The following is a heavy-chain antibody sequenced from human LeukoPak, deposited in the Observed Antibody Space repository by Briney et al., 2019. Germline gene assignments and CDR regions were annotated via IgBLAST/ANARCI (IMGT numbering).Heavy chain of an antibody. CDR3: ARDRGSGWYGGGWFDP. J-gene: IGHJ5*02. V-gene: IGHV3-7*01. CDR1: GFTFSSYW. Sequence: GGSLRLSCAASGFTFSSYWMSWVRQAPGKGLEWVANIKQDGSEKYYVDSVKGRFTISRDNAKNSLYLQMNSLRAEDTAVYYCARDRGSGWYGGGWFDPWGQGTLVTVSS. CDR2: IKQDGSEK. D-gene: IGHD6-19*01.